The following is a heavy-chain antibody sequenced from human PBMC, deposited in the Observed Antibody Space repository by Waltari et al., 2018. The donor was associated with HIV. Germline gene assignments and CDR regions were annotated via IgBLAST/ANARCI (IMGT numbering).Heavy chain of an antibody. J-gene: IGHJ4*02. CDR2: VSGEGTEK. D-gene: IGHD4-17*01. CDR3: AANPYGDSLDY. V-gene: IGHV3-7*01. Sequence: EVPLLESGGGVVQPGGSMRFSCAASGFTLSSSWMSWVRQTPGRGLVGVAKVSGEGTEKVYVESVKGLFTISRDNATNSRSLQTNSLRAEDTAVYYCAANPYGDSLDYWGQGTLVTVSS. CDR1: GFTLSSSW.